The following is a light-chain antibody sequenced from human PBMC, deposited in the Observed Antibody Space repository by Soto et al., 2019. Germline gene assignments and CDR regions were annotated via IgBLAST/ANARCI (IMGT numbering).Light chain of an antibody. V-gene: IGLV1-51*01. Sequence: VLTQPPSVSAAPGQKVSISCSGSTSNIAKNHVSWYQRLPGTAPKLLFYDNDKRPSGIPDRFSASKSATSGTLDITGLQTGDEADYLCGAWDDSLSFYVFGTGTKVTVL. CDR2: DND. J-gene: IGLJ1*01. CDR1: TSNIAKNH. CDR3: GAWDDSLSFYV.